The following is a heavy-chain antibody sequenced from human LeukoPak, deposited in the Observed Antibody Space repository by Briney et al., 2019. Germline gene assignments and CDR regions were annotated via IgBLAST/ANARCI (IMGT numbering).Heavy chain of an antibody. J-gene: IGHJ1*01. D-gene: IGHD6-13*01. CDR3: AEAVSSSWYLAEYFQH. V-gene: IGHV3-9*01. CDR2: ISWNSGSI. CDR1: GLTFDDYA. Sequence: GGSLRLSCAASGLTFDDYAMHWVRQAPGKGLEWVSGISWNSGSIGYADSVKGRFTISRDNSKNTLYLQMNSLRAEDTAIYYCAEAVSSSWYLAEYFQHWGQGTLVTVSS.